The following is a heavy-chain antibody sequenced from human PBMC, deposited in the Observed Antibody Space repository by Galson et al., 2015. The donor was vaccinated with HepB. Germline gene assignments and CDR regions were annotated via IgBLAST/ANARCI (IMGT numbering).Heavy chain of an antibody. CDR2: IEQDGGGK. CDR1: GFTFNSYW. D-gene: IGHD4-23*01. J-gene: IGHJ4*02. V-gene: IGHV3-7*01. Sequence: SLRLSCAASGFTFNSYWMNWVRQAPGKGLEWVASIEQDGGGKYYVDSVKGRFTISRDNAKNSLYLQMNSLRAEDTAVYYCARDRRNDFGGNRYFDYWGQGTLVTVSS. CDR3: ARDRRNDFGGNRYFDY.